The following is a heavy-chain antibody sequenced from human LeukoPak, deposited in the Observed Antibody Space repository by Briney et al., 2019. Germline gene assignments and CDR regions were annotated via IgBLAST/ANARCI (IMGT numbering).Heavy chain of an antibody. J-gene: IGHJ5*02. Sequence: GESLKISCKGSGYSFATYWIAWVRQTPRKGLEWMVIIYPRDSDTKYNPSLQGQVSISADKSISTAYLQWSSLPASDTALYYCARSHSTALTWSEPWDQGTLVTVSS. CDR3: ARSHSTALTWSEP. D-gene: IGHD5-18*01. V-gene: IGHV5-51*01. CDR1: GYSFATYW. CDR2: IYPRDSDT.